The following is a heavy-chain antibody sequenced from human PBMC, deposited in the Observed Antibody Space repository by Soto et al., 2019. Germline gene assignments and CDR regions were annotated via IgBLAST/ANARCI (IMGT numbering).Heavy chain of an antibody. CDR2: IYYSGST. Sequence: SETLSLTCTVSGGSISSSSYYWGWIRQPPGKGLEWIGSIYYSGSTYYNPSLKSRVTISVDTSKNQFSLKLSSVTAADTAVYYCARLGPSLHYYDSSASPWSPFDYWGQGTLVTVSS. J-gene: IGHJ4*02. V-gene: IGHV4-39*01. CDR3: ARLGPSLHYYDSSASPWSPFDY. CDR1: GGSISSSSYY. D-gene: IGHD3-22*01.